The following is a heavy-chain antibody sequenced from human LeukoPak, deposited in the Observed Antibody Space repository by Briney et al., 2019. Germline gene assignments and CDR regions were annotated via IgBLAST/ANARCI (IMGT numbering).Heavy chain of an antibody. V-gene: IGHV5-51*01. CDR2: IYPGDSDT. D-gene: IGHD5-12*01. J-gene: IGHJ4*02. CDR1: GYSFINFW. CDR3: ATLYTGSDDLFDY. Sequence: GESLKISCKGSGYSFINFWIGWVRQMPGKGLEWVAIIYPGDSDTRYSPSFQGQVTISADKSISTAYLQWGSLKASDTAMYYCATLYTGSDDLFDYWGQGTLVTVST.